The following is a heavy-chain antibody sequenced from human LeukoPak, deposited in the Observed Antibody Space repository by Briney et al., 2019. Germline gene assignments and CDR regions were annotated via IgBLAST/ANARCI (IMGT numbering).Heavy chain of an antibody. J-gene: IGHJ4*02. CDR1: GFTVGSNT. CDR2: SYSGGST. D-gene: IGHD3-22*01. V-gene: IGHV3-66*01. Sequence: GGSLRLSCAASGFTVGSNTMSWVRQAPGKGLEWVSISYSGGSTSYADSVKGRFTICRDNSKNTLYLQMNSLRTEDTAVYYCARGGSYFDISGYYFYWGQGTLVTVPS. CDR3: ARGGSYFDISGYYFY.